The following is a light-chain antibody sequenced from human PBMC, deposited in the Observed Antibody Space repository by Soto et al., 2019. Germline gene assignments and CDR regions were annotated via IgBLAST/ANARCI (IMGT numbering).Light chain of an antibody. CDR3: QQYHNWPPKT. Sequence: EIVMTQSPATVSVSPGERATLSCRASQSISRNLAWYQQKPGQAPRLLIYGASTRATGIPARFSGSGSGTDFTLPISTLQSEDFTVYYCQQYHNWPPKTFGQGTKGESK. J-gene: IGKJ1*01. CDR2: GAS. CDR1: QSISRN. V-gene: IGKV3-15*01.